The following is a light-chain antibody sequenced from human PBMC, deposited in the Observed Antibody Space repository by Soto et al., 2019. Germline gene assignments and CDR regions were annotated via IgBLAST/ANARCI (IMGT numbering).Light chain of an antibody. V-gene: IGKV1-9*01. CDR3: QQHSHYPTFT. CDR1: QGINNS. J-gene: IGKJ3*01. Sequence: DIELTQSPSSLSASVGGRVTISCRASQGINNSLAWYQQKPGQAPKLLIYAASTLHSGVPSRFSGSGSGTEFTLTISSLQPDDFATDYYQQHSHYPTFTFGHGTKVDIK. CDR2: AAS.